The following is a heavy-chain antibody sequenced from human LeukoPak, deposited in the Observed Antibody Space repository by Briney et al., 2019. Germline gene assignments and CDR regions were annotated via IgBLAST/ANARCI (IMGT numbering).Heavy chain of an antibody. Sequence: GGSLRLSCEASGFTFIRNGMHWVRQAPGKGLEWVAFLRYDGSNQYYADSVQGRFTISRDNSKNTLYLQMYSLRAEDTAVYYCARDDPHYDILTGYYPIDSWGQRTLVTASS. D-gene: IGHD3-9*01. V-gene: IGHV3-30*02. J-gene: IGHJ4*02. CDR2: LRYDGSNQ. CDR3: ARDDPHYDILTGYYPIDS. CDR1: GFTFIRNG.